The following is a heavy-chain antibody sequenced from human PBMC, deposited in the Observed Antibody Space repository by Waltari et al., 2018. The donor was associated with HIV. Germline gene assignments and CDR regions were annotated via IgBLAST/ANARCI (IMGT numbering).Heavy chain of an antibody. V-gene: IGHV3-15*01. CDR1: GFTFSNAC. J-gene: IGHJ6*02. CDR3: TTHFDPPYGMDV. Sequence: EVQLVESGGGLVKPGGSLRLSCAASGFTFSNACMSWGRQAPGKGLEWVGRIKSKTDGGTTDYAAPVKGRFTISRDDSKNTLYLQMNSLKTEDTAVYYCTTHFDPPYGMDVWGQGTTVTVSS. CDR2: IKSKTDGGTT. D-gene: IGHD3-9*01.